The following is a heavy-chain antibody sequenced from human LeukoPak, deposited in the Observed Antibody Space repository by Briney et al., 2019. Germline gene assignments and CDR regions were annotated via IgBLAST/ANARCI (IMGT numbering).Heavy chain of an antibody. CDR2: IYSGGST. Sequence: GGSLRLSCAASGFTVSSNYMSWVRQAPGKGLEWVSVIYSGGSTYYADSVKGRFTISRDNSKNTLDRQMNSLRAEDTAVYYCARELSMGAFDYWGQGTLVTVSS. V-gene: IGHV3-66*01. J-gene: IGHJ4*02. CDR1: GFTVSSNY. CDR3: ARELSMGAFDY. D-gene: IGHD3-16*01.